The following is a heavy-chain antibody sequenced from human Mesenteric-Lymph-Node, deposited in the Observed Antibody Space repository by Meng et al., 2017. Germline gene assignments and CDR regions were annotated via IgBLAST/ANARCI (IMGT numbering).Heavy chain of an antibody. Sequence: SVKVSCKASGGTFSSYAISWVRQAPGQGLEWMGGIIPIFGTANYAQKFQGRVTITTDESTSTAYMELSSLRSEDTAVYFCARGSRRELESYAFDLWGQGTMVTVSS. V-gene: IGHV1-69*05. CDR3: ARGSRRELESYAFDL. CDR1: GGTFSSYA. D-gene: IGHD1-7*01. CDR2: IIPIFGTA. J-gene: IGHJ3*01.